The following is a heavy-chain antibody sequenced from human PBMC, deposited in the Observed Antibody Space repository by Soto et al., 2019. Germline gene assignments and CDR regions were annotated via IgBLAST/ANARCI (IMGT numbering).Heavy chain of an antibody. D-gene: IGHD3-22*01. Sequence: PSETLSLTCTVSGGSVSGGSYYWSWILQPPGKGLEWIGYIFYTGSSNYNLSLKSRATISVDTSQNHFSLKLSSVTAADTAVYYCARDRGFRHYFECWGKGTLVTVSS. J-gene: IGHJ4*02. CDR1: GGSVSGGSYY. CDR3: ARDRGFRHYFEC. V-gene: IGHV4-61*01. CDR2: IFYTGSS.